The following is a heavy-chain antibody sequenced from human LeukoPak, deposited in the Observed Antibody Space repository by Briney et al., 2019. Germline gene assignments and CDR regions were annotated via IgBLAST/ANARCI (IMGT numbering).Heavy chain of an antibody. CDR2: FSNSGST. Sequence: LETLSLTCTVSGGSISSGDLHWGWIRQPPGKGLEWIGSFSNSGSTYYNPALMSRVTISVDTSKNLFSLKLRSVSATDTAVYYCAREGKDYFDIPGYYFFDYWGQGALVTVSS. J-gene: IGHJ4*02. CDR3: AREGKDYFDIPGYYFFDY. D-gene: IGHD3-22*01. CDR1: GGSISSGDLH. V-gene: IGHV4-39*07.